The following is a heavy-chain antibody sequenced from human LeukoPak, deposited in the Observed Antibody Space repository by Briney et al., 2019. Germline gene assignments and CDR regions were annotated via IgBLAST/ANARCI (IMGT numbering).Heavy chain of an antibody. Sequence: GGSLRLSCTTSGFNFRAYWMAWVRQAPGKGLEWVSSISSSSSYIYYADSVKGRFTISRDNAKNSLYLQMNSLRAEDTAVYYCARQGPGVLLWFGDSNWGQGTLVTVSS. CDR3: ARQGPGVLLWFGDSN. V-gene: IGHV3-21*01. D-gene: IGHD3-10*01. CDR1: GFNFRAYW. CDR2: ISSSSSYI. J-gene: IGHJ4*02.